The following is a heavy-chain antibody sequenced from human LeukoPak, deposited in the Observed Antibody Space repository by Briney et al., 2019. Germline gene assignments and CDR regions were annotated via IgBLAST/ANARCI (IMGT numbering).Heavy chain of an antibody. J-gene: IGHJ4*02. Sequence: SQTLSLTCAISGDSVSSNRATWTWIRQSPSRGLEWLGRTYFRSKWYNDYAVSVKGRITINRDTSKNQFSLQLNSVTPEDTAVYYCARGRGDIDFDFWGQGTLVTVSS. V-gene: IGHV6-1*01. CDR3: ARGRGDIDFDF. CDR2: TYFRSKWYN. CDR1: GDSVSSNRAT.